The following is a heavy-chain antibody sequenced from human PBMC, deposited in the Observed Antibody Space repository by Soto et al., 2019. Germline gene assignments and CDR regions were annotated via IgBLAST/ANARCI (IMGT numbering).Heavy chain of an antibody. CDR1: GFTFSNAW. CDR2: IKSKTDGGTT. J-gene: IGHJ4*02. V-gene: IGHV3-15*01. Sequence: KPGGSLRLSCAASGFTFSNAWMSWVRQALGKGLEWVGRIKSKTDGGTTDYAAPVKGRFTISRDDSKNTLYLQMNSLKTEDTAVYYCTTDRSADIVATPYSVYWGQGTLVTVSS. CDR3: TTDRSADIVATPYSVY. D-gene: IGHD5-12*01.